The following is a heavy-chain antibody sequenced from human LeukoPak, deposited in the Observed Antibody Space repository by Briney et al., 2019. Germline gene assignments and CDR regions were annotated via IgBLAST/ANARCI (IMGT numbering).Heavy chain of an antibody. D-gene: IGHD6-19*01. CDR3: ARFSTSIAVAGNYSFDY. Sequence: GASVKVSCKASGYTFTSYGISWVRQAPGQGLEWMGWISTYNGHTNYARKVQGRVTMTRDTSTSTVYMELSSLRSEDTAVYYCARFSTSIAVAGNYSFDYWGQGTLVTVSS. CDR1: GYTFTSYG. V-gene: IGHV1-18*01. J-gene: IGHJ4*02. CDR2: ISTYNGHT.